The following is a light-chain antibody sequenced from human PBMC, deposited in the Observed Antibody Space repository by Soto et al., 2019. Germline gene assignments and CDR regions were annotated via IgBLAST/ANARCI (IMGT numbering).Light chain of an antibody. J-gene: IGKJ1*01. CDR3: QQYNSYPWT. Sequence: DIQMTQSPSTLSASVGERVTITCRARQTISSWLAWYQQKPGKAPKLLIYKASSLESGVPSRFSGSGSGTEFTLTISILQPDDFATYYCQQYNSYPWTFGQGTKVEIK. V-gene: IGKV1-5*03. CDR1: QTISSW. CDR2: KAS.